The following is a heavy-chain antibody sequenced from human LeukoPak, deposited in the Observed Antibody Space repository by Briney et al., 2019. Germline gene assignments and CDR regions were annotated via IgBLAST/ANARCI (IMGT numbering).Heavy chain of an antibody. CDR1: GFTVSSNY. Sequence: GGSLRLSCAASGFTVSSNYMKWVRQAPGKGLEWVSVIYSGGSTYYADSVKGRFTISRDNSKNTLYLQMNSLRAEDTAVYYCARDPGGYNSGGDWNFDLWGRGTLVTVSS. D-gene: IGHD5-24*01. CDR3: ARDPGGYNSGGDWNFDL. V-gene: IGHV3-53*01. J-gene: IGHJ2*01. CDR2: IYSGGST.